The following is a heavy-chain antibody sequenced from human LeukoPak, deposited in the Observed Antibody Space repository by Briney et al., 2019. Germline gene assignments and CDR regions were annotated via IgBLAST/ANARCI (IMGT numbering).Heavy chain of an antibody. D-gene: IGHD1-26*01. CDR3: AKDMGSGSYYASDY. Sequence: GGSLRLSCAASGFTFSSYGMHGVRQAPGKGLEWVAFIRYDGSNKYYADSVKGRFTISRDNSKNTLYLQMNSLRAEDTAVYYCAKDMGSGSYYASDYWGQGTLVTVSS. V-gene: IGHV3-30*02. CDR2: IRYDGSNK. CDR1: GFTFSSYG. J-gene: IGHJ4*02.